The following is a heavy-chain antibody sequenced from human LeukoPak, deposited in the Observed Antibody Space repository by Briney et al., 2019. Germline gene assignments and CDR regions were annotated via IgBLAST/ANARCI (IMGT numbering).Heavy chain of an antibody. CDR2: ISSSSSYT. CDR3: ARSRYCTNGICSYFDY. Sequence: GGSLRLSCAVSGFTFSDYYMSWIRQAPGEGLEWLSYISSSSSYTNYADSVKGRFTISRDNAKNSLYLQMNSLRAEDTAVYYCARSRYCTNGICSYFDYWGQGILVTVSS. CDR1: GFTFSDYY. D-gene: IGHD2-8*01. J-gene: IGHJ4*02. V-gene: IGHV3-11*03.